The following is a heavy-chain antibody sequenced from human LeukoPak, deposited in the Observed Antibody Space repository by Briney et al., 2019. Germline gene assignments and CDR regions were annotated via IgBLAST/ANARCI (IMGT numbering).Heavy chain of an antibody. J-gene: IGHJ6*03. V-gene: IGHV1-24*01. CDR1: GYSLTELS. D-gene: IGHD1-26*01. CDR3: ARVGGSYYYYYMDV. Sequence: RASVKVSCKVSGYSLTELSINWVRQAPGKGPVWMGGFDSIDSKTFSAQKFQGRVTMTRDTSISTAYMELSRLRSDDTAVYYCARVGGSYYYYYMDVWGKGTTVTVSS. CDR2: FDSIDSKT.